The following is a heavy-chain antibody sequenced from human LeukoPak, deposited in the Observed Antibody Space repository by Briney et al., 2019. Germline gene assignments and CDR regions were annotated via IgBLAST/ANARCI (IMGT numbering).Heavy chain of an antibody. CDR2: IIPIFRMA. CDR3: ARSQRAGYNVYHFDY. D-gene: IGHD5-24*01. CDR1: GGTFSSYG. J-gene: IGHJ4*02. V-gene: IGHV1-69*13. Sequence: ASVKVSCKASGGTFSSYGVSWVRQAPGQGLEWMGGIIPIFRMATYAQKFRGRVTITADESMSTAYMELSSLRSEDTAVYYCARSQRAGYNVYHFDYWGQGTLVTVSS.